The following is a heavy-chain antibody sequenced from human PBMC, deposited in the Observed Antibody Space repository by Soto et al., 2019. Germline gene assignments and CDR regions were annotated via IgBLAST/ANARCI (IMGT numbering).Heavy chain of an antibody. CDR2: IYAGGNT. V-gene: IGHV3-53*01. D-gene: IGHD3-9*01. CDR1: GFSVTSNY. J-gene: IGHJ4*02. Sequence: HPGGSLRLSCAASGFSVTSNYMTWVRQAPGKGLECVSVIYAGGNTYYPDSVKGRFTISSDNSKNTLFLQMNNLRAEDTAVYYCARVTTFYDILTSSYALNYFDYWGQGTRVTAPQ. CDR3: ARVTTFYDILTSSYALNYFDY.